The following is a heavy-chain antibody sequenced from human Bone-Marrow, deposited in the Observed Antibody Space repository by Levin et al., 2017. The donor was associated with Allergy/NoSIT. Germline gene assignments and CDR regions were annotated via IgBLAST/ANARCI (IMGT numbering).Heavy chain of an antibody. CDR2: INHSGTT. CDR1: GGSFYTSY. CDR3: AGAFASAGTDSIYFYYYGVDV. V-gene: IGHV4-34*01. Sequence: SETLSLTCGVYGGSFYTSYWSWIRQPPGKGLEWVGEINHSGTTKYNPSLKSRVTISVDTSENQISLRLSSVTAADPAVYYCAGAFASAGTDSIYFYYYGVDVWGQGTTVTVSS. D-gene: IGHD6-13*01. J-gene: IGHJ6*02.